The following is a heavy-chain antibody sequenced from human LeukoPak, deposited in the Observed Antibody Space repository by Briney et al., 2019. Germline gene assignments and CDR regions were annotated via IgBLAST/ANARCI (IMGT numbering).Heavy chain of an antibody. Sequence: PGGSLRLSCAASGFTFSSYGMHWVRQAPGKGLEWVAFIRYDGSDKYYADSVKGRFTISRDNSKNTLYLQMNSLRAEDTAVYYCARGSGSSSSSALDYWGQGTLVTVSS. D-gene: IGHD6-6*01. CDR3: ARGSGSSSSSALDY. CDR1: GFTFSSYG. CDR2: IRYDGSDK. V-gene: IGHV3-30*02. J-gene: IGHJ4*02.